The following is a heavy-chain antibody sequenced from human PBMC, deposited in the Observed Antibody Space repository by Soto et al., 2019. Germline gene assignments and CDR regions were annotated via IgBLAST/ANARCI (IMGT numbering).Heavy chain of an antibody. D-gene: IGHD2-2*02. J-gene: IGHJ6*02. CDR2: ISAYNGNT. CDR3: ARDTAAIPYGMDV. CDR1: GYTFTSYG. Sequence: ASVKVSCKASGYTFTSYGISWVRQAPGQGLEWMRWISAYNGNTNYAQKLQGRVTMTTDTSTSTAYMELRSLRSDDPAVYYSARDTAAIPYGMDVLGQGTTVTVSS. V-gene: IGHV1-18*04.